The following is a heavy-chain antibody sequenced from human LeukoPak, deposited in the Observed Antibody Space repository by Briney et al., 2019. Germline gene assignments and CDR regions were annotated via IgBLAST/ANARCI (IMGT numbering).Heavy chain of an antibody. CDR3: ASISSWPEVDY. J-gene: IGHJ4*02. D-gene: IGHD6-13*01. CDR1: GFTFSDYY. Sequence: GGSLRLSCAASGFTFSDYYMSWIRQAPGKGLEWVSYISSSGSIIYYADSVKGRFTISRDNAKNSLYLQMNSLRAEDTAVYYCASISSWPEVDYWGQGTLVTVSS. CDR2: ISSSGSII. V-gene: IGHV3-11*01.